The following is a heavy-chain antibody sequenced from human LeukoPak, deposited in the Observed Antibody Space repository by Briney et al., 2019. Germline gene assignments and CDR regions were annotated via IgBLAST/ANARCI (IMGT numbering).Heavy chain of an antibody. CDR2: INSGDSHT. CDR1: GYRFTSYW. J-gene: IGHJ5*02. CDR3: ARQSWATYNWFDP. D-gene: IGHD7-27*01. V-gene: IGHV5-51*01. Sequence: GESLKISCKGSGYRFTSYWIGWVRQMPGKGLEWMGIINSGDSHTKYSPALQGHVTISADKSISTAYLQWSSLKASDTAMYYCARQSWATYNWFDPWGQGTLVTVSS.